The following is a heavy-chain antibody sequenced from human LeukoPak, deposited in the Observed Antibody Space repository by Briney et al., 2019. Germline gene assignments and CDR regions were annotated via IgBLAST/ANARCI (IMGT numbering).Heavy chain of an antibody. CDR3: AKGPGSGWYYYYYYMDV. V-gene: IGHV3-23*01. CDR1: GFTFSSYA. D-gene: IGHD6-19*01. J-gene: IGHJ6*03. CDR2: ISGSGGST. Sequence: GGSLRLSCAASGFTFSSYAVSWVRQAPGKGLEWVSAISGSGGSTYYADSVKGRFTISRDNSKNTLYLQMNSLRAEDTAVYYCAKGPGSGWYYYYYYMDVWGKGTTVTVSS.